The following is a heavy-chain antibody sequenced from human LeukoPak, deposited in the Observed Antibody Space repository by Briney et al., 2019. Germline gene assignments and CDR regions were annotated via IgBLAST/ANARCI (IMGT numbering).Heavy chain of an antibody. Sequence: GESLKISCKGSGYTFATYWISWVRQMPGKGLEWMGRIDPSDSYTNYSPSFQGHVTISADKSISTAYQQWSSLKASDTAMYYCASGIGQWLGTDYYYGMDVWGQGTTVTVSS. J-gene: IGHJ6*02. CDR2: IDPSDSYT. CDR3: ASGIGQWLGTDYYYGMDV. D-gene: IGHD6-19*01. CDR1: GYTFATYW. V-gene: IGHV5-10-1*01.